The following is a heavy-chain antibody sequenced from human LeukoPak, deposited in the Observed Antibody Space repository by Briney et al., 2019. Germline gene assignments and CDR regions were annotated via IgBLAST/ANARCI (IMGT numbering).Heavy chain of an antibody. D-gene: IGHD2-15*01. CDR1: GFTFSSYG. CDR3: AKDFRPFCSGGSCYSVDY. CDR2: IWYDGSNK. V-gene: IGHV3-33*06. Sequence: GGSLRLSCAASGFTFSSYGMHWVRQAPGRGLEWVAVIWYDGSNKYYADSVKGRFTISRDNSKNTLYLQMNSLRAEDTAVYYCAKDFRPFCSGGSCYSVDYWGQGTLVTVSS. J-gene: IGHJ4*02.